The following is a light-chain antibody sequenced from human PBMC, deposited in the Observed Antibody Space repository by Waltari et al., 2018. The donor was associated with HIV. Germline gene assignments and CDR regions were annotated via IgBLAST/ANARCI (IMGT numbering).Light chain of an antibody. V-gene: IGLV3-1*01. J-gene: IGLJ2*01. CDR3: QAWDSSTAV. CDR2: QDS. CDR1: KLGDKY. Sequence: SYELTQPPSVSVSPGLTASITCAGDKLGDKYACWYQQKQGQSPVLVIYQDSKRPAGIPERFSGSNSGNTATLTISGTQAMDEADYYCQAWDSSTAVFGGGTKLTVI.